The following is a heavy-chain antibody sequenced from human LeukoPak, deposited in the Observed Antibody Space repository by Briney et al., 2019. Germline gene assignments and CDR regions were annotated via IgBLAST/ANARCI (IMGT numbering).Heavy chain of an antibody. CDR1: GFTFSSYR. CDR2: ISSSSSYI. CDR3: AKGSVAGRQRAPPKEWFDP. D-gene: IGHD6-6*01. Sequence: PGGSLRLSCAASGFTFSSYRMNWVRQAPGKGLEWVSSISSSSSYIYYADSVKGRFIISRDNAKNSLYLQMNSLRAEDTAVYYCAKGSVAGRQRAPPKEWFDPWGQGTLVTVSS. J-gene: IGHJ5*02. V-gene: IGHV3-21*01.